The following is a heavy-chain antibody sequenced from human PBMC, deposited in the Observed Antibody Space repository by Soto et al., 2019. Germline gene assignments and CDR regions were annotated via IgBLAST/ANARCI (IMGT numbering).Heavy chain of an antibody. Sequence: EVQLVESGGGLIQPGGSLRLSCAASGFTVSSNYMSWVRQAPGKGLEWVSVIYSGGSTYYADSVKGRFTISRDHSKNTLYLQMNSLRAEDTAVYYCARAVDTAMSPRYYYYGMDVWGQGTTVTVSS. CDR1: GFTVSSNY. V-gene: IGHV3-53*01. D-gene: IGHD5-18*01. CDR2: IYSGGST. CDR3: ARAVDTAMSPRYYYYGMDV. J-gene: IGHJ6*02.